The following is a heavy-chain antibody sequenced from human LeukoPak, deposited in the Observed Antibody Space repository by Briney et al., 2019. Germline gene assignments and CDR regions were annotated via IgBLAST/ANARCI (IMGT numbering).Heavy chain of an antibody. CDR3: ARGEYYYQWDY. CDR1: GYSIRRGYY. Sequence: SETLSLTCTVSGYSIRRGYYWGWIRPPPGKGLEWIGNMYHSGSAYYNPSLKSRVTISVDTSKNQFSLKLSSVTAADTAVYYCARGEYYYQWDYWGQGTLVAVSS. D-gene: IGHD3-10*01. V-gene: IGHV4-38-2*02. CDR2: MYHSGSA. J-gene: IGHJ4*02.